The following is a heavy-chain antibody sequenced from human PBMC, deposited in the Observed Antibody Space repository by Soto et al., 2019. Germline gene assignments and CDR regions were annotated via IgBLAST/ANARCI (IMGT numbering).Heavy chain of an antibody. CDR2: IDPASGGT. Sequence: VQLVQSGAEVRKPGASVHVSCKTSGYTFTAYYIHWVRQAPGQGLEWMGWIDPASGGTNIAQKFQGWVTMTTDTSITTAYLQLSRLTSDDTAVYYCAKSRGSYTVDYWGQGTLVTVSS. V-gene: IGHV1-2*04. J-gene: IGHJ4*02. CDR3: AKSRGSYTVDY. CDR1: GYTFTAYY. D-gene: IGHD1-26*01.